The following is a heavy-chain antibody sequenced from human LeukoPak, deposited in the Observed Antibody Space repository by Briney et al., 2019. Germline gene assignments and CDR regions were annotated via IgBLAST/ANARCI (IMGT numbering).Heavy chain of an antibody. V-gene: IGHV1-69*01. Sequence: SVKVSCKASGGTFSSYAISWVRQAPGQGLEWMRGIIPIFGTANYAQKFQGRVTITADESTSTAYMELSSLRSEDTAVYYCAREGSGYDYRSVAFDIWGQGTMVTVSS. D-gene: IGHD5-12*01. J-gene: IGHJ3*02. CDR3: AREGSGYDYRSVAFDI. CDR2: IIPIFGTA. CDR1: GGTFSSYA.